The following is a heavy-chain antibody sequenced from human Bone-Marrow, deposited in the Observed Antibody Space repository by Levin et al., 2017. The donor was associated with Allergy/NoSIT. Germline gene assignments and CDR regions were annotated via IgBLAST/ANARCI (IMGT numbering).Heavy chain of an antibody. D-gene: IGHD3-22*01. CDR3: ARGSRDAGYYPRSFDY. J-gene: IGHJ4*02. CDR1: GGTFSRDA. CDR2: IIPIFETA. V-gene: IGHV1-69*13. Sequence: VASVKVSCKVSGGTFSRDAISWVRQAPGQGLEWVGGIIPIFETARYAQEFQARVTITADESTSTAYMELRSLRSEDTAVYYCARGSRDAGYYPRSFDYGVKGTLVTVSS.